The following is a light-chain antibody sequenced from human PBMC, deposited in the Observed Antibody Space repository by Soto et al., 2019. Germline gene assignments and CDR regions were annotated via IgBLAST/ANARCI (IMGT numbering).Light chain of an antibody. CDR1: QGISTY. Sequence: DIQMTQSPSSLSASVGDRVTITCRASQGISTYLAWYQQQPGKVPKLLIYVASTLQSGVPSRFSGSGSGTDFTLTISSLQPEDVATYYCQKYHSAPWTFGQGTKVEIK. CDR3: QKYHSAPWT. V-gene: IGKV1-27*01. J-gene: IGKJ1*01. CDR2: VAS.